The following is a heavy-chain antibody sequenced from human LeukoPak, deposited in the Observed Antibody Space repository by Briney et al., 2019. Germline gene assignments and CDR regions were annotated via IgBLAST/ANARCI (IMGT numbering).Heavy chain of an antibody. CDR1: GFTFSSYS. J-gene: IGHJ4*02. CDR3: ARVAAAGILPYYFDY. D-gene: IGHD6-13*01. V-gene: IGHV3-21*01. Sequence: GGSLRLSCAASGFTFSSYSMNWVRQAPGKGLEWVSSISSSSSYIYYADSVKGRFTISRDNAKNSLYLQMNSLRAEDTAVYYCARVAAAGILPYYFDYWGQGTLVTVSS. CDR2: ISSSSSYI.